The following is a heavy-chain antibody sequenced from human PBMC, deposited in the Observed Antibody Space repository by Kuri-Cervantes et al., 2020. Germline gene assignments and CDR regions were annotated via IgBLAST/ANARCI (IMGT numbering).Heavy chain of an antibody. CDR1: GFNFNNYD. D-gene: IGHD6-19*01. V-gene: IGHV3-13*01. J-gene: IGHJ4*02. CDR2: IGVAGDT. Sequence: GESLKISCVASGFNFNNYDMHWVRQITGKGLEWVSSIGVAGDTYYADYVKGRFTISRDNSKNTLYLQMNSMRAEDTAVYYCARRTVPLFPSSGCYYFDYWGQGTLVTVSS. CDR3: ARRTVPLFPSSGCYYFDY.